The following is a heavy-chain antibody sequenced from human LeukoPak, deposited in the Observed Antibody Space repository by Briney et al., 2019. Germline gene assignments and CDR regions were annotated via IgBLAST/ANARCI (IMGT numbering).Heavy chain of an antibody. CDR3: ARETPRRGETRDGYR. CDR1: GFTFSSYA. V-gene: IGHV3-7*01. Sequence: GSLRLSCAVSGFTFSSYAMSWVRQAPGKGLECLANIKEDESETYYADSVRGRFTISRDNPKNLLFLQINSLRVEDTAVYYCARETPRRGETRDGYRWGQGTVVTVSS. CDR2: IKEDESET. D-gene: IGHD5-24*01. J-gene: IGHJ4*02.